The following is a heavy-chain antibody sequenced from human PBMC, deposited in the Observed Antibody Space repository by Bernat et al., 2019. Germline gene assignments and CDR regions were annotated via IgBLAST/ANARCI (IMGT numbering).Heavy chain of an antibody. CDR2: ISSSSTYI. Sequence: EVQLVESGGGLVKPGGSLRLSCAASGFTFSSYSMNWVRQAPGKGLEWVSSISSSSTYISYADSVKGRFTISRDNAENSLYLQVNSLRAEDTAVYYCARDADRLGRFDYWGQGTLVTVSS. CDR1: GFTFSSYS. D-gene: IGHD6-19*01. V-gene: IGHV3-21*02. CDR3: ARDADRLGRFDY. J-gene: IGHJ4*02.